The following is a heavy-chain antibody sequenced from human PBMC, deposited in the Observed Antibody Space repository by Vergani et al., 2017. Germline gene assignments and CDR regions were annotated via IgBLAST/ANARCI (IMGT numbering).Heavy chain of an antibody. V-gene: IGHV1-3*01. J-gene: IGHJ4*02. Sequence: QVQLVQSGAEVKKPGASVKVSCKASGYTFTSYAMHWVRQAPGQRLEWMGGINAGNGNTKYSQKFQGRVTITRETSASTAYMELSSLRSEDTAVYYCAREGFYDYVWGSYRLRGGYYFDYWGQGTLVTVSS. D-gene: IGHD3-16*02. CDR1: GYTFTSYA. CDR2: INAGNGNT. CDR3: AREGFYDYVWGSYRLRGGYYFDY.